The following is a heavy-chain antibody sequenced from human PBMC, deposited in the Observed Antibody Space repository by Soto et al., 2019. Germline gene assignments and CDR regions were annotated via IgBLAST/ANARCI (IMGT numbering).Heavy chain of an antibody. CDR3: ASSSLYGMDV. Sequence: ASVKVSCKASGYTLTSYYMHWVRQAPGQGLEWMGIINPSGGSTSYAQKFQGRVTMTRDTSKNQFSLKVGSVTAADTAVYYCASSSLYGMDVWGQGTTVTVSS. CDR2: INPSGGST. J-gene: IGHJ6*02. CDR1: GYTLTSYY. V-gene: IGHV1-46*01.